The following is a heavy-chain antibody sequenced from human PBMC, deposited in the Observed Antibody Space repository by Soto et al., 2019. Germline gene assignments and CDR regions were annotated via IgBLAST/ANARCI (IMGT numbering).Heavy chain of an antibody. D-gene: IGHD1-1*01. CDR2: IYATGTT. V-gene: IGHV4-4*07. CDR3: VRDGTKTLRDWFDP. J-gene: IGHJ5*02. Sequence: KTWETLSLTCTFSGASISGYYWSRIRNSAGKGLEWIGRIYATGTTDYNPSLKSRVMMSVDTSKKQFSLKLRSVTAADTAVYYCVRDGTKTLRDWFDPWGQGISVTVSS. CDR1: GASISGYY.